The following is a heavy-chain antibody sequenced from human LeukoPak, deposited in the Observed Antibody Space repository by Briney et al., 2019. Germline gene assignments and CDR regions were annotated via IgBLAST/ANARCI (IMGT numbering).Heavy chain of an antibody. CDR1: GGSFSGYY. J-gene: IGHJ4*02. D-gene: IGHD3-16*02. CDR3: ARVHSFYDYVWGSYRFFDY. CDR2: IYYSGST. Sequence: PSETLSLTCAVYGGSFSGYYWGWIRQPPGKGLEWIGSIYYSGSTYYNPSLKSRVTISVDTSKNQFSLKLSSVTAADTAVYYCARVHSFYDYVWGSYRFFDYWGQGTLVTVSS. V-gene: IGHV4-34*01.